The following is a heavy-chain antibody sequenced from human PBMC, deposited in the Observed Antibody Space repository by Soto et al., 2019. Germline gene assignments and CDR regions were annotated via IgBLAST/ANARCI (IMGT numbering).Heavy chain of an antibody. D-gene: IGHD3-3*01. Sequence: EVQLLESGGGLVQPGGSLRLSCAASGFTFGSSAMSWVRLAPGKGLEWVSALSGSGGRTYYADSVKGRFTISRDNSKNTLDLQMNSLRAEDTAIYHCAKGPTIFGVVITYSYYYGMDVWGEGTTVTVSS. V-gene: IGHV3-23*01. J-gene: IGHJ6*04. CDR1: GFTFGSSA. CDR3: AKGPTIFGVVITYSYYYGMDV. CDR2: LSGSGGRT.